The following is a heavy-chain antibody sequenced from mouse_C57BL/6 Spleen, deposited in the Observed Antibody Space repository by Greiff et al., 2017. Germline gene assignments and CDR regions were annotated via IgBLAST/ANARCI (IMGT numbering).Heavy chain of an antibody. CDR1: GFNIKDAY. Sequence: EVQLQQSGAELVRPGASVKLSCTASGFNIKDAYMHWVKQRPEQGLEWIGWLDPENGDTEYASKFQGKATITADTSSNTAYLQLSSLTSEDTAVYYCTYYYSDYWGQGTTLTVSS. CDR3: TYYYSDY. CDR2: LDPENGDT. V-gene: IGHV14-4*01. D-gene: IGHD1-1*01. J-gene: IGHJ2*01.